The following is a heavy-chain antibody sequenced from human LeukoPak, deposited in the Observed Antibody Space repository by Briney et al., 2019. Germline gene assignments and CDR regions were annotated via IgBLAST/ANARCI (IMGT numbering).Heavy chain of an antibody. D-gene: IGHD3-10*01. CDR1: GYTFTGYY. V-gene: IGHV1-2*02. Sequence: ASVKVSCKASGYTFTGYYMHWLRQAPGQGLEWMGWINPNSGGTNYAQKFQGRVTMTRDTSISTAYMELRSLRSEDTAVYYCARDPAPGDAFDIWGQGTMVTVSS. J-gene: IGHJ3*02. CDR2: INPNSGGT. CDR3: ARDPAPGDAFDI.